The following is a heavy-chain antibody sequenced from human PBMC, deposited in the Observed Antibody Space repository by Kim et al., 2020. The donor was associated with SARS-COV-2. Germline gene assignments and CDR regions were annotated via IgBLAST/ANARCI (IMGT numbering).Heavy chain of an antibody. CDR3: ARDSSSSGFDY. Sequence: SETLSLTCAVYGGSFSGYYWSWIRQPPGKGLEWIGEINHSGSTNYNPSLKSRVTISVDTSKNQFSLKLSSVTAADTAVYYCARDSSSSGFDYWGQGTLVTVSS. CDR2: INHSGST. CDR1: GGSFSGYY. J-gene: IGHJ4*02. D-gene: IGHD6-6*01. V-gene: IGHV4-34*01.